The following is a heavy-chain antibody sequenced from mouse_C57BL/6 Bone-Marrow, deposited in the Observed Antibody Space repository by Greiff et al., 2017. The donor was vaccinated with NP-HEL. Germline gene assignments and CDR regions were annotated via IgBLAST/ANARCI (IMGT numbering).Heavy chain of an antibody. CDR3: ARNYYDYDGGGYYAMDY. CDR2: IWSGGST. V-gene: IGHV2-2*01. CDR1: GFSLTSYG. D-gene: IGHD2-4*01. Sequence: SGPGLVQPSQSLSITCTVSGFSLTSYGVHWVRQSPGKGLEWLGVIWSGGSTDYNAAFMSRLSISKDNSKSQVFFKMNSLQADDTAIYYCARNYYDYDGGGYYAMDYWGQGTSVTVSS. J-gene: IGHJ4*01.